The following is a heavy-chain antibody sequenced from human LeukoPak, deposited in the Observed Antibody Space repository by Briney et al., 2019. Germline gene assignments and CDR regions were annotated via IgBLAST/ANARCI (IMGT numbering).Heavy chain of an antibody. J-gene: IGHJ4*02. CDR3: ARGPYSSGWYEDY. CDR2: IYYSGST. CDR1: GGSISSSSYY. D-gene: IGHD6-19*01. Sequence: PSETLSLTCTVSGGSISSSSYYWGWIRQPPGKGLEWIGSIYYSGSTYYNPSLKSRVTISVDTSKNQFSLKLSSVTAADTAVYYCARGPYSSGWYEDYWGQGTLVTVSS. V-gene: IGHV4-39*07.